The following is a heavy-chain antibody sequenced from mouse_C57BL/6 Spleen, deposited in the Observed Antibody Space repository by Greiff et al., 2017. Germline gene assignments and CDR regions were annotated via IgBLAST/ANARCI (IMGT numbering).Heavy chain of an antibody. Sequence: EVQLVESEGGLVQPGSSMKLSCTASGFTFSDYYMAWVRQVPEKGLEWVANINYDGSSTYYLDSLKSRFIISRDNAKNILYLQMSSLKCEDTATYYCARDTVREDYWYFDVWGKGTTVTVSS. CDR2: INYDGSST. D-gene: IGHD3-1*01. V-gene: IGHV5-16*01. CDR3: ARDTVREDYWYFDV. J-gene: IGHJ1*03. CDR1: GFTFSDYY.